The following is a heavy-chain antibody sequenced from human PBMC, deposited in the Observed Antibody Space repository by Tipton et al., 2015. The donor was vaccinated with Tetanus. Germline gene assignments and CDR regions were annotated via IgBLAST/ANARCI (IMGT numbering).Heavy chain of an antibody. Sequence: SLRLSCAASGFTSESHYMHWVRQTPGKGLLWISRINPDGRRTNYADSVKGRFTISRDNAKNTVYLQMNSLRAEDTAVYFCARRSLTNCGVAVWGHGTPVTVSS. CDR1: GFTSESHY. D-gene: IGHD1-1*01. J-gene: IGHJ6*02. V-gene: IGHV3-74*01. CDR3: ARRSLTNCGVAV. CDR2: INPDGRRT.